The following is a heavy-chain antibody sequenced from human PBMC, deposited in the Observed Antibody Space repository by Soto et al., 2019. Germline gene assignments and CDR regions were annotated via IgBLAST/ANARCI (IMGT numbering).Heavy chain of an antibody. V-gene: IGHV4-39*01. Sequence: SETLSLTCSVSGDSISNSRFYWAWIRQPPGEGLEWIGSIYHTGNAYYNPSLKSRVTISVDTSKNQFSLKLTSVTAADAALYYCARDFFDSSDYTTNWFAPWGQGTLVT. CDR3: ARDFFDSSDYTTNWFAP. D-gene: IGHD3-22*01. CDR1: GDSISNSRFY. CDR2: IYHTGNA. J-gene: IGHJ5*02.